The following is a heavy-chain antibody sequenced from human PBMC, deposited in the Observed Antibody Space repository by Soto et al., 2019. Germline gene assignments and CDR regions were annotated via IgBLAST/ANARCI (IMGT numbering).Heavy chain of an antibody. CDR1: GFTFSSYS. CDR3: ARDLGYCSSTSCKAWLDY. CDR2: ISSSSSYI. J-gene: IGHJ4*02. Sequence: GGSLRLSCAASGFTFSSYSMNWVRQAPGKGLEWVSSISSSSSYIYYADSVKGRFTISRDNAKNSLYLQMNSLRAEDTAVYYCARDLGYCSSTSCKAWLDYWGQGTLVTVSS. V-gene: IGHV3-21*01. D-gene: IGHD2-2*01.